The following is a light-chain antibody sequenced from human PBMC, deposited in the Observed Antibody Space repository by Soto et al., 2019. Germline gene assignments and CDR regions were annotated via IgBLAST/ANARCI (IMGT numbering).Light chain of an antibody. CDR3: QQRSTWPRA. V-gene: IGKV3-11*01. J-gene: IGKJ4*01. Sequence: DIVLTQSPATLSLSPGERATLSCRASQSVTSSLVWYQQKPGQAPRLLIYDASNRATGIPARFSGSGSGTDFTLTIGSLEPEDFAVYYCQQRSTWPRAFGGGTKVEIK. CDR2: DAS. CDR1: QSVTSS.